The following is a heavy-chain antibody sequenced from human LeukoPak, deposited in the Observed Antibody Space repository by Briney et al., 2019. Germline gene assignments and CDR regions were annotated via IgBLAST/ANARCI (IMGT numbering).Heavy chain of an antibody. J-gene: IGHJ6*02. Sequence: PGGSLRLSCVGSGFDFTAYSMHWVRQAPGKGLEWVAVLLYDGSIEYYADSVKGRFTISRDNSKTTLYLQMNSLRAEDTAVYYCARPKGADSIQLWCLDVWGQGTTVTVSS. V-gene: IGHV3-33*01. D-gene: IGHD5-18*01. CDR1: GFDFTAYS. CDR3: ARPKGADSIQLWCLDV. CDR2: LLYDGSIE.